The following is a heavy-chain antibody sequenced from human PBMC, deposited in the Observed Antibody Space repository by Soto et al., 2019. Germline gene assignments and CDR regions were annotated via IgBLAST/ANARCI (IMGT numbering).Heavy chain of an antibody. CDR2: ISAYNGNT. D-gene: IGHD6-19*01. CDR3: AISFIAVAGRYYYYYGMDV. Sequence: GASVKVSCKASGYTFTSYGISWVRQAPGQGLEWMGWISAYNGNTNYAQKLQGRVTMTTDTSTSTAYMELRSLRSDDTAVYYCAISFIAVAGRYYYYYGMDVWGQGTTVTVSS. V-gene: IGHV1-18*01. CDR1: GYTFTSYG. J-gene: IGHJ6*02.